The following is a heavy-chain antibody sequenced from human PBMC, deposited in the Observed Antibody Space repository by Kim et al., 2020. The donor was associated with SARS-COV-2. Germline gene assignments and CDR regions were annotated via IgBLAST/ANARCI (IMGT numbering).Heavy chain of an antibody. D-gene: IGHD3-10*01. CDR3: ARRGVVGSGSYYTIYYYYGMDV. CDR1: GYSFTSYW. Sequence: GESLKISCKGSGYSFTSYWISWVRQMPGKGLEWMGRIDPSDSYTNYSPSFQGHVTISADKSISTAYLQWSSLKASDTAMYYCARRGVVGSGSYYTIYYYYGMDVWGQGTTVTVSS. CDR2: IDPSDSYT. V-gene: IGHV5-10-1*01. J-gene: IGHJ6*02.